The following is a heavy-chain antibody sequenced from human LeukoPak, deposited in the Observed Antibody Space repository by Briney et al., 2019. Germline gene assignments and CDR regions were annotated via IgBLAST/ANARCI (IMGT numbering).Heavy chain of an antibody. Sequence: SETLSLTCTVSGYSISSGYYWGWIRQPPGKGLEWIGSIYHSGSTYYNPSLKSRVTISVDTSKNQFSLKLSSVTAADTAVYYCASSGGNSVHYFDYWGQGTLVTVSS. CDR1: GYSISSGYY. J-gene: IGHJ4*02. CDR2: IYHSGST. CDR3: ASSGGNSVHYFDY. V-gene: IGHV4-38-2*02. D-gene: IGHD4-23*01.